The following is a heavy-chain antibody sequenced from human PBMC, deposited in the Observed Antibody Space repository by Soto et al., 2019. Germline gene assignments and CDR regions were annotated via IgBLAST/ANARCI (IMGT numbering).Heavy chain of an antibody. Sequence: ASVKVSCKASGYTFTSYGISWVRQAPGQGLEWMGWISAYNGNTNYAQKLQGRVTMTTDTSTSTAYMELRSLRSDDTAVYYCARDVGHSSSSLSWFDPWGQGTLVTVSS. CDR1: GYTFTSYG. J-gene: IGHJ5*02. CDR3: ARDVGHSSSSLSWFDP. V-gene: IGHV1-18*01. D-gene: IGHD6-6*01. CDR2: ISAYNGNT.